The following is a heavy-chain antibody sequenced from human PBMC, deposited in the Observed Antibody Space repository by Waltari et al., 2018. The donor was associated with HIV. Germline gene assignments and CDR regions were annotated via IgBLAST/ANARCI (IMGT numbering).Heavy chain of an antibody. V-gene: IGHV1-2*06. J-gene: IGHJ3*02. CDR3: AREFGGVIRAFDI. Sequence: QVQLVQSGAEVRKPGSPVKVSCKASGSPFPAYYLHWVRQAPGQGFEWRGRINPNSGGTNDAQKFQGRVTMTRDTSISTAYMELSRLRSDDTAVYYCAREFGGVIRAFDIWGQGTMVTVSS. CDR1: GSPFPAYY. CDR2: INPNSGGT. D-gene: IGHD3-16*02.